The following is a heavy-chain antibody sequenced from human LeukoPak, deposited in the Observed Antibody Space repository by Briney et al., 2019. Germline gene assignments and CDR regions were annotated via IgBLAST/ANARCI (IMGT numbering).Heavy chain of an antibody. V-gene: IGHV3-9*01. CDR3: AKDGVWFGELNWFDP. Sequence: SLRLSCAASGFTFDDYAMHWVRQAPGKGLEWVSHISWNSGTIGYADSVRGRFTISRDNAKNSLYLQMNSLRAEDTAVYYCAKDGVWFGELNWFDPWGQGTLVTVSS. CDR1: GFTFDDYA. D-gene: IGHD3-10*01. J-gene: IGHJ5*02. CDR2: ISWNSGTI.